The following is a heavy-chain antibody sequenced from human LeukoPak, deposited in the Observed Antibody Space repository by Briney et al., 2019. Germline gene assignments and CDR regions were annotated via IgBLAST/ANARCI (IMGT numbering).Heavy chain of an antibody. J-gene: IGHJ4*02. Sequence: PGGSRRLSCAASGFTFSTYAMSWVRQAPGKGLEWVGRIKSNPDGGTTDYGAPVKGRFSISRDDSKSTLYLQMNSLHTDDTAVYYCTTDKAWWAPGSYFEFWGQGSLVTVSS. CDR1: GFTFSTYA. V-gene: IGHV3-15*01. D-gene: IGHD2-8*02. CDR3: TTDKAWWAPGSYFEF. CDR2: IKSNPDGGTT.